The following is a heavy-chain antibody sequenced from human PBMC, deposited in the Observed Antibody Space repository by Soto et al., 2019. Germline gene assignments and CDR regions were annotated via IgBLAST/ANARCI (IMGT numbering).Heavy chain of an antibody. J-gene: IGHJ4*02. D-gene: IGHD6-13*01. Sequence: GSLRLSCADSGFTFSTYAMSWVRQAPGKGLEWVSSITNSGGGTFYADSVKGRFTISRDNCKNTLYLQMNSLRAEDTAVYYCAKILTAAGLDYWGQGTLVTVSS. CDR2: ITNSGGGT. V-gene: IGHV3-23*01. CDR1: GFTFSTYA. CDR3: AKILTAAGLDY.